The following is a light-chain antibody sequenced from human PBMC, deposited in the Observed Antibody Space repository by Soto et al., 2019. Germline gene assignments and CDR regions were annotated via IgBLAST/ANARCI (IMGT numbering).Light chain of an antibody. CDR3: QQFGSSPGFT. J-gene: IGKJ3*01. CDR1: QSINSRY. V-gene: IGKV3-20*01. CDR2: GAS. Sequence: EIVLTQSPGTISLSPGERATLSCRASQSINSRYLAWYQQKPGQAPRLLIYGASSRATGIPDRFSGSGSGTDFTLTISRLEPEDFAVYYCQQFGSSPGFTFGPGTIVDIK.